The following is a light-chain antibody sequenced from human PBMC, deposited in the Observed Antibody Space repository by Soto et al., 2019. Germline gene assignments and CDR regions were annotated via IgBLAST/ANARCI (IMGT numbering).Light chain of an antibody. Sequence: DSQMTQSPSSLSASVGDSVTITCRASQTITTLLNWYQKKPGKAPNLLIYAASSLRSGVPSRFSGAGSGTEFSLTISALQPEDFASYFCQQSSNIPLTFGGGTKVDIK. CDR2: AAS. CDR3: QQSSNIPLT. J-gene: IGKJ4*01. CDR1: QTITTL. V-gene: IGKV1-39*01.